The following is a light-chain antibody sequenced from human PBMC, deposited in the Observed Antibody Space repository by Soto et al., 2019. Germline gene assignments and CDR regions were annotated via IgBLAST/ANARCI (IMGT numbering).Light chain of an antibody. CDR3: QQYHSYPWT. CDR1: QSISSW. CDR2: KAS. J-gene: IGKJ1*01. Sequence: DIQMTQSPSTLSASVGDRVTITCRASQSISSWLAWYQQKPGKAPKLLIYKASSLESGVPSRFSGSESGTEFTLTISSLQPDDFATYYCQQYHSYPWTVGQGTKVEI. V-gene: IGKV1-5*03.